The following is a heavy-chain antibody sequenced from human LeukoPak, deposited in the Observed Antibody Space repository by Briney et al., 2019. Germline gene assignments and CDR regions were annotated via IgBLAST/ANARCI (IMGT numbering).Heavy chain of an antibody. Sequence: GGSLGLSCAASGFTFSGSAMHWVRQASGKGLEWVGRIRSKANSYATAYAASVKGRFTISRDDSKNTAYLQMNSLKTEDTAVYYCTRHTVVTGPFDYWGQGTLVTVSS. CDR2: IRSKANSYAT. CDR3: TRHTVVTGPFDY. V-gene: IGHV3-73*01. CDR1: GFTFSGSA. D-gene: IGHD2-21*02. J-gene: IGHJ4*02.